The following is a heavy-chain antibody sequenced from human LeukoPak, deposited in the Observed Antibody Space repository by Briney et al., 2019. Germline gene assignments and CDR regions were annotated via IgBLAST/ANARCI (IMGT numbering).Heavy chain of an antibody. CDR2: IYYSGST. D-gene: IGHD3-9*01. CDR3: ARAPDILTGYPFDY. V-gene: IGHV4-59*01. J-gene: IGHJ4*02. CDR1: GGSISSYY. Sequence: PSETLSLTCTVSGGSISSYYWSWIRQPAGKGLEWIGYIYYSGSTNYNPSLKSRVTISVGTSKNQFSLKLSSVTAADTAVYYCARAPDILTGYPFDYWGQGTLVTVSS.